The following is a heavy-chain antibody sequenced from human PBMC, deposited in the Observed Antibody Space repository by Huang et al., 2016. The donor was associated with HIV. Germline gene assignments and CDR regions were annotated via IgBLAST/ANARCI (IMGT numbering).Heavy chain of an antibody. J-gene: IGHJ4*02. CDR2: INPSGGST. Sequence: QVQLVQSGAEVKKAGASVKVSCKASGYTFTRYYMHWVRQATGQGLEGMAIINPSGGSTSYAQEFQGRVTMTRDTSTSTVYMELSSLRSEDTAVYYCARGPGGAAAGYYFDYWGQGTLVTVSS. D-gene: IGHD6-13*01. CDR1: GYTFTRYY. V-gene: IGHV1-46*03. CDR3: ARGPGGAAAGYYFDY.